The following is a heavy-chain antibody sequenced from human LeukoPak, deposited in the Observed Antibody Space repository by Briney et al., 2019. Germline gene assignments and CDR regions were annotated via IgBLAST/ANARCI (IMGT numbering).Heavy chain of an antibody. V-gene: IGHV1-46*01. J-gene: IGHJ6*02. CDR3: ARDFGPLQVYVISHHAMDV. CDR2: INPSGGST. Sequence: ASVKVSCKASGYNFTLYYMHWVRQAPGQGLEWMGLINPSGGSTSYAQKFQGRVTMTRDTSTSTVYMELSSLRSEDTAVYYCARDFGPLQVYVISHHAMDVWGQGTTVTVSS. D-gene: IGHD2-8*01. CDR1: GYNFTLYY.